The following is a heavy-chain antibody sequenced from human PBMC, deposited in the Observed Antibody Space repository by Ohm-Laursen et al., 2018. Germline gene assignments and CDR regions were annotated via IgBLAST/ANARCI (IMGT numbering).Heavy chain of an antibody. CDR2: ISHDGSDK. CDR3: ARDLYRVDYGIDV. Sequence: SLRLSCAASGFSFSSHGMHWVRQAPGKGLEWVAVISHDGSDKYYADSVKGRFTISRDNSKNTLYLQMNSLRAEDTALYYCARDLYRVDYGIDVWGQGTTVTVSS. D-gene: IGHD3-16*01. V-gene: IGHV3-30*03. J-gene: IGHJ6*02. CDR1: GFSFSSHG.